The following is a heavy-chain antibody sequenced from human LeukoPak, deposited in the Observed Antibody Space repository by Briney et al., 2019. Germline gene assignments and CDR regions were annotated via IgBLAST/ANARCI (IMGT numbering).Heavy chain of an antibody. D-gene: IGHD6-6*01. J-gene: IGHJ6*03. V-gene: IGHV3-53*01. Sequence: GGSPRLSCAASGFTVSNNYMSWVRQAPGKGLEWVSVIYTGVSTYYADSVRGRFAISRDNSKNTLYLQMNSLRAEDTGVYYCARVRPHPIIDVWGKGTTVTVSS. CDR3: ARVRPHPIIDV. CDR2: IYTGVST. CDR1: GFTVSNNY.